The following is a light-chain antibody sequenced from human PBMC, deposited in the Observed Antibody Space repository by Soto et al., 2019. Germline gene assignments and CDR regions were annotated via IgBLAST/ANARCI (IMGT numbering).Light chain of an antibody. CDR2: EDN. V-gene: IGLV6-57*04. Sequence: NFMLTQPHSVSESPGKTVTISCTRSSGSIASNYVQWYPQRPGSAPTPVIYEDNERPSGVPDRFSGSIDSSSNSASLTISGLKTDDEADYYCQSYHSGNVVFGGGTKLTVL. CDR3: QSYHSGNVV. J-gene: IGLJ2*01. CDR1: SGSIASNY.